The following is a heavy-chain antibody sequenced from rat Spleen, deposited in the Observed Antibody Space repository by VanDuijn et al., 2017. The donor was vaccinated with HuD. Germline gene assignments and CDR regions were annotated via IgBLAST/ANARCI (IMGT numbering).Heavy chain of an antibody. D-gene: IGHD1-12*02. Sequence: EVQLVESGGGLVHPGRSLKLSCVTSGFTFNYYWMTWIRQAPGKGLEWVASITNASGGTHYPDSVKGRFTISRDVAKSTLYLQMDSLRSEDTATYYCAREGRDDGTYYPYWYFDFWGPGTMVTVSS. J-gene: IGHJ1*01. V-gene: IGHV5-31*01. CDR2: ITNASGGT. CDR3: AREGRDDGTYYPYWYFDF. CDR1: GFTFNYYW.